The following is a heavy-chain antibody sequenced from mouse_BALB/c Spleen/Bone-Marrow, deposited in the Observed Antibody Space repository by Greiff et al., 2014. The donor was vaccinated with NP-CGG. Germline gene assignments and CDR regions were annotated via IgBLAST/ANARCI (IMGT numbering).Heavy chain of an antibody. V-gene: IGHV1-37*01. CDR1: GYSFSGYF. D-gene: IGHD2-5*01. CDR3: ERGGTLVTKGSTYWYFDL. CDR2: INPYNGES. J-gene: IGHJ1*01. Sequence: EVHLVESGPDLVKPGASVKISCKASGYSFSGYFMNWVKQSHGKSLEWIGRINPYNGESFYNQKFKDKATLTVDKSSTTAHMDLLNLTSENSTVYYYERGGTLVTKGSTYWYFDLWGAGTTVTVSS.